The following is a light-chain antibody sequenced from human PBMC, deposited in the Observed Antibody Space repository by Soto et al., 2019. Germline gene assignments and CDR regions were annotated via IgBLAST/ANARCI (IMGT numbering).Light chain of an antibody. CDR3: SSYAGSNNWV. CDR1: SSDVGGYNS. CDR2: EVS. V-gene: IGLV2-8*01. Sequence: QSALTQPPSASGSPGQSVTISCTGTSSDVGGYNSVSWYQQHPGKAPKLMIYEVSKRPSGVPDRFSGSKSGNTASLTVSGLQAEYEADYYCSSYAGSNNWVFGGGTKLTV. J-gene: IGLJ3*02.